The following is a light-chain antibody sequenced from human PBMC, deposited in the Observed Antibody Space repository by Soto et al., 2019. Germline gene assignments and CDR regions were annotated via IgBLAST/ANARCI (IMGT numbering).Light chain of an antibody. V-gene: IGLV2-11*01. CDR2: DVS. CDR1: SCDVGGYNY. CDR3: GSYAGSYTYV. Sequence: QSSLTQPRSVSGSPGQSVTISCTGTSCDVGGYNYVSWYQQHPGKAPKLMIYDVSKRPSGVPDRFSGSKSGNTASLTISGLQAEDEADYYCGSYAGSYTYVFGTGTKLTVL. J-gene: IGLJ1*01.